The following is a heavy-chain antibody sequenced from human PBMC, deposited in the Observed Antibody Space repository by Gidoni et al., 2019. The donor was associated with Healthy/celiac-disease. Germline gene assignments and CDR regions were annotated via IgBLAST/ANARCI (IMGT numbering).Heavy chain of an antibody. J-gene: IGHJ4*02. CDR1: GGTFSSYA. V-gene: IGHV1-69*06. CDR2: IIPIFGKT. Sequence: QVQLVQSGAAVKKPGSSVKVSCKASGGTFSSYAISWVRQAPGQGLEWMGGIIPIFGKTNYAQKFQDRVTITADKSTSTAYMELSSLRFEDTAVYYCARAHKAVAGVYYFDYWGRGTLVTVSS. CDR3: ARAHKAVAGVYYFDY. D-gene: IGHD6-19*01.